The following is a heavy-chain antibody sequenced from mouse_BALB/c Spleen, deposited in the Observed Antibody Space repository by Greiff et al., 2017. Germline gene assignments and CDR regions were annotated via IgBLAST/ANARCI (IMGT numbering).Heavy chain of an antibody. CDR3: NAGVLRSYAMDY. CDR2: IDPENGDT. CDR1: GFNIKDYY. Sequence: VQLQQSGAELVRSGASVKLSCTASGFNIKDYYMHWVKQRPEQGLEWIGWIDPENGDTEYAPKFQGKATMTADTSSNTAYLQLSSLTSEDTAVYYCNAGVLRSYAMDYWGQGTSVTVSS. V-gene: IGHV14-4*02. J-gene: IGHJ4*01. D-gene: IGHD1-1*01.